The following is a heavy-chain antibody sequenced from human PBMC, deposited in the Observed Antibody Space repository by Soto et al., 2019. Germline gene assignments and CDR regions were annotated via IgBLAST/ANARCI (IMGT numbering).Heavy chain of an antibody. CDR3: AKGGSGSYSNAFDI. D-gene: IGHD3-10*01. Sequence: SETLSLTCTVSGGSISSSSYYWGWIRQPPGKGLEWIGSIYYSGSTYYNPSLKSRVTISVDTSKKQFSLKLSSVTAAYTALYYCAKGGSGSYSNAFDIWGQGAMVTVSS. CDR2: IYYSGST. V-gene: IGHV4-39*01. CDR1: GGSISSSSYY. J-gene: IGHJ3*02.